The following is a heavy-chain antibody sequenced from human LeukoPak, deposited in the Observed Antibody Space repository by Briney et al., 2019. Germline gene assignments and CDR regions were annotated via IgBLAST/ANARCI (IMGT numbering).Heavy chain of an antibody. J-gene: IGHJ5*02. V-gene: IGHV3-21*01. CDR1: GFTFSYYS. D-gene: IGHD3-10*01. CDR2: ISSGSDYI. Sequence: AGGSLRLSCAASGFTFSYYSMTWVRQAPGKGLEWVSSISSGSDYILYTDSVKGRFTIPRDNAKNSLYLQMSSLRAEDTAVYYCASDRFGKGDWFDRWGQGTLVTVSA. CDR3: ASDRFGKGDWFDR.